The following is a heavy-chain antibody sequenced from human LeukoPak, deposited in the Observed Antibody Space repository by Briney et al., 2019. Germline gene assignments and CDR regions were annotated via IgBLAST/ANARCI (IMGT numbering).Heavy chain of an antibody. V-gene: IGHV4-34*01. J-gene: IGHJ5*02. Sequence: SETLSLTCAVYGGSFSGYYWSWIRQPPGEGLEWIGEINHSGSTNYNPSLKSRVTISVDTSKNQFSLKLSSVTTADTAVYYCAGDRKRQYYYDSSGYPRFDPWGQGTLVTVSS. CDR1: GGSFSGYY. CDR3: AGDRKRQYYYDSSGYPRFDP. D-gene: IGHD3-22*01. CDR2: INHSGST.